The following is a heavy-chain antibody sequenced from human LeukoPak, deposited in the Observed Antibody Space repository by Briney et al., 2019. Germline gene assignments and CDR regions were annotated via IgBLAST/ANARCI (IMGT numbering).Heavy chain of an antibody. V-gene: IGHV1-69*13. CDR3: ARYPLDQYSSGWFDY. CDR1: GGTFSSYA. Sequence: GASVKVSCKASGGTFSSYATSWVRQAPGQGLEWMGGIIPIFGTANYAQKFQGRVTITADESTSTAYMELSSLRSEDTAVYYCARYPLDQYSSGWFDYWGQGTLVTVSS. CDR2: IIPIFGTA. J-gene: IGHJ4*02. D-gene: IGHD6-19*01.